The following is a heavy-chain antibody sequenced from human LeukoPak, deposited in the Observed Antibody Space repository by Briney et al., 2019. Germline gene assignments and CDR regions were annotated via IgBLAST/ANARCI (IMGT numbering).Heavy chain of an antibody. D-gene: IGHD6-19*01. CDR2: IYGSGTT. J-gene: IGHJ4*02. CDR1: GDSISTYY. Sequence: PSETLSLTCTVSGDSISTYYWTWIRQPAGKGLEWIGRIYGSGTTNYNPSLESRVTMSVDTSKNQFSLRLSSVTAADTAVYYCARDLITASPRTYSSGWYARIDYWGQGTLVTVSS. V-gene: IGHV4-4*07. CDR3: ARDLITASPRTYSSGWYARIDY.